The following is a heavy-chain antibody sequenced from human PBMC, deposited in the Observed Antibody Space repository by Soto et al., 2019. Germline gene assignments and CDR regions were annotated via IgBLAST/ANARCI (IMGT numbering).Heavy chain of an antibody. CDR1: GYTFTMFG. CDR3: ERDRGDSVGYYSRFHY. Sequence: QVQLIQSGAEVQKPGASVKVSCMASGYTFTMFGFSWVRQAPGQGLEWMGWISVQNGDTRYAQKFQGRVTLTTDASTSTAYMELGSLPSEDTSVYYCERDRGDSVGYYSRFHYWGQGTLVTVSS. CDR2: ISVQNGDT. J-gene: IGHJ4*02. V-gene: IGHV1-18*04. D-gene: IGHD3-22*01.